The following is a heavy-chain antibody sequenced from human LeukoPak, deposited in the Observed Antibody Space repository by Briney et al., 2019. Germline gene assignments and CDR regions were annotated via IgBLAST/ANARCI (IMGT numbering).Heavy chain of an antibody. J-gene: IGHJ5*02. CDR3: ARARIVGATASPVAWFDP. D-gene: IGHD1-26*01. Sequence: PSETLSLTCTVSGGSISSSSYYWGWIRQPPGKGLEWIGSIYYSGSTYYNPSLKSRVTISVDTSKNQFSLKLSSVTAADTAVYYCARARIVGATASPVAWFDPWGQGTLVTVSS. V-gene: IGHV4-39*07. CDR2: IYYSGST. CDR1: GGSISSSSYY.